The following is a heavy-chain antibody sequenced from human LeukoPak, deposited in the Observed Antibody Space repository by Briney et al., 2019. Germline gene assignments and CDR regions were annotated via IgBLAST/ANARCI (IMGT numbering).Heavy chain of an antibody. CDR3: ARDLWGATGFFDF. CDR2: IKQDGSEK. J-gene: IGHJ4*02. CDR1: GFTFSSYW. V-gene: IGHV3-7*01. D-gene: IGHD1-26*01. Sequence: GGSLRPSCAASGFTFSSYWMTWVRQAPGKGLEWVANIKQDGSEKYYVDSVKGRFTISRDNAKNSLYLQMNSLRAEDTAVYYCARDLWGATGFFDFWGQGTLVTVSS.